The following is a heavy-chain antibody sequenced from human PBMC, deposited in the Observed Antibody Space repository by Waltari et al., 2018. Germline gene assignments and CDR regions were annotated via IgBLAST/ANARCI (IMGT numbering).Heavy chain of an antibody. CDR3: ARSPARYSSSPAEYFQH. Sequence: QVQLQQWGAGLLKPSETLSLTCAVYGGSFSGYYWSWIRQPPGKGLEWIGEINHRGSTNYNPSLKCRFTISVDTSKTQFSLKLSSVTAADTAVYYCARSPARYSSSPAEYFQHWGQGTLVTVSS. CDR2: INHRGST. CDR1: GGSFSGYY. V-gene: IGHV4-34*01. D-gene: IGHD6-6*01. J-gene: IGHJ1*01.